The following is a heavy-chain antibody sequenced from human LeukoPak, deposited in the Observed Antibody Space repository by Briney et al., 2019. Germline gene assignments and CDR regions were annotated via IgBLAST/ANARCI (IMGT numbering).Heavy chain of an antibody. CDR1: GFTFSNYN. CDR2: ISSRGSYI. Sequence: GGSLRLSCAASGFTFSNYNITWVRQAPGKGLEWVSSISSRGSYIYYADSVKGRFAISADNAMNSLYLQMNSLRAEDTAVYYCARGYSSSWYDLYYFDYWGQGTLVTVSS. CDR3: ARGYSSSWYDLYYFDY. D-gene: IGHD6-13*01. V-gene: IGHV3-21*01. J-gene: IGHJ4*02.